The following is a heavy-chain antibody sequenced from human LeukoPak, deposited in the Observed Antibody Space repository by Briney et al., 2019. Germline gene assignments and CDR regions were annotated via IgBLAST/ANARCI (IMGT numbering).Heavy chain of an antibody. CDR3: ARGREKYGSGSYYISYYYYYMDV. D-gene: IGHD3-10*01. CDR1: GGTFSSYA. V-gene: IGHV1-69*01. J-gene: IGHJ6*03. Sequence: GASVKVSCKASGGTFSSYAISWVRQAPGQGLEWMGGIIPIFGTANYAQKFQGRVTITADESTSTAYMELSSLRSEDTAVYYCARGREKYGSGSYYISYYYYYMDVWGKGTTVTISS. CDR2: IIPIFGTA.